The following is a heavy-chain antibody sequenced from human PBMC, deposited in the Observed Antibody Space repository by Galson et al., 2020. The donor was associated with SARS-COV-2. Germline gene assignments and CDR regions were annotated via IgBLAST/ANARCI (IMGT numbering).Heavy chain of an antibody. CDR3: AKGGWYGYNSPFDY. CDR2: ISYDGSNK. V-gene: IGHV3-30*18. Sequence: GGSLRLSCAASGFTFSSYGMHWVRQAPGKGLEWVAVISYDGSNKYYADSVKGRFTISRDNSKNTLYLQMNSLRAEDTAVYYCAKGGWYGYNSPFDYWGQGTLVTVSS. D-gene: IGHD5-12*01. CDR1: GFTFSSYG. J-gene: IGHJ4*02.